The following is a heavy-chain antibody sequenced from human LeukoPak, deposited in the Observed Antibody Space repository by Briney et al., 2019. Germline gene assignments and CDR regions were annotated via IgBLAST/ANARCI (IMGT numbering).Heavy chain of an antibody. V-gene: IGHV3-11*04. CDR3: ARDQGGVGY. Sequence: GGSLRLSCAASGFTFSDYYVSWIRQAPGKGLEWVSYIGSSGRTIYYADSVKGRFTISRDNAKNSLYLQMNSLRAEDTAVYYCARDQGGVGYWGQGTLVTVSS. CDR2: IGSSGRTI. CDR1: GFTFSDYY. J-gene: IGHJ4*02. D-gene: IGHD3-16*01.